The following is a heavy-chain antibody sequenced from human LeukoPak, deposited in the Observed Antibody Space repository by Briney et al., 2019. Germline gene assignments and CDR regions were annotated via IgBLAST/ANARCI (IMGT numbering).Heavy chain of an antibody. Sequence: SETLSLTCTVSGGSISSSSYYWGWIRQPPGKGLEWIGSIYYSGSTYYNPSLKSRVTMSVDTSKNQFSLKLTSVTAADTAVYYCCGSGWFAGPFGYWGQGALVTVSS. CDR1: GGSISSSSYY. J-gene: IGHJ4*02. D-gene: IGHD6-19*01. V-gene: IGHV4-39*07. CDR3: CGSGWFAGPFGY. CDR2: IYYSGST.